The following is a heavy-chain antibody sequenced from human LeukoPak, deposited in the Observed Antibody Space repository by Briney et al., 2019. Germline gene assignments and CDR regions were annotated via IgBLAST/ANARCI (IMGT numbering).Heavy chain of an antibody. CDR2: INPNSGGT. D-gene: IGHD6-6*01. J-gene: IGHJ4*02. Sequence: ASVKVSCKASGYTFTGYYMHCVRQAPGRGLEWMGWINPNSGGTNYAQKFQGRVTMTRDTSISTAYMELGRLRSDDTAVYYCARKRGRQLGPSSYYFDYWGQGTLVTVSS. V-gene: IGHV1-2*02. CDR1: GYTFTGYY. CDR3: ARKRGRQLGPSSYYFDY.